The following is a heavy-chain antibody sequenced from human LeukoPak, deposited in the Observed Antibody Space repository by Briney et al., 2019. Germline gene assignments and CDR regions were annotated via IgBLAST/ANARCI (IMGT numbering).Heavy chain of an antibody. D-gene: IGHD2-2*01. CDR1: GGSVSDYY. CDR3: ARRRWGVPAAFNI. CDR2: IYYTGT. Sequence: SETLSLTCTVSGGSVSDYYWSWIRQSPGKGLEWIGYIYYTGTSYNPSLKSRVTISADTSKNQFSLKLSSVTAADTAVYYCARRRWGVPAAFNIWGQGTMVTVSS. J-gene: IGHJ3*02. V-gene: IGHV4-59*02.